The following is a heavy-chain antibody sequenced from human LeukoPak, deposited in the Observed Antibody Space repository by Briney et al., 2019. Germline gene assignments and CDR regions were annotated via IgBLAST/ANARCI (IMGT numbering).Heavy chain of an antibody. V-gene: IGHV5-51*01. CDR3: ARLFEYYYDSSGYPDY. Sequence: GESLKISCKGSGYSFTSYWIGWVRQMPGKGLEWMGIIYPGDSDTRYSPSFQGQVTISADKSISTAYLQWSSLKASDTAMYYCARLFEYYYDSSGYPDYWGQGTLVTVSS. J-gene: IGHJ4*02. D-gene: IGHD3-22*01. CDR1: GYSFTSYW. CDR2: IYPGDSDT.